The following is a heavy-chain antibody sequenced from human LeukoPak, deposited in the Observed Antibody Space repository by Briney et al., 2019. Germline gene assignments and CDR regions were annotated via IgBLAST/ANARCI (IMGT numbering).Heavy chain of an antibody. Sequence: GGSLRLSCAASEFIFSSYAMSWVREAPARGLEWVSSLRGNGDTFYADSVKGRFTLSRDESRNTVYLHLNELRVEDTAVYYCAKASWVSTADAVLWGQGTVVTVSS. CDR3: AKASWVSTADAVL. CDR2: LRGNGDT. V-gene: IGHV3-23*01. CDR1: EFIFSSYA. D-gene: IGHD3-16*01. J-gene: IGHJ4*02.